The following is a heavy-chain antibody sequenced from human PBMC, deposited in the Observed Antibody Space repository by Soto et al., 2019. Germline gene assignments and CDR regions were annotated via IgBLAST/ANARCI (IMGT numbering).Heavy chain of an antibody. CDR3: ARYGSGFNWFDP. V-gene: IGHV4-30-4*01. J-gene: IGHJ5*02. D-gene: IGHD3-10*01. CDR1: GGSISSGDYY. CDR2: IYYSGST. Sequence: SETLSLTCTVSGGSISSGDYYWSWIRQPPGKGLEWIGYIYYSGSTYYNPSLKSRVTISVDTSKNQFSLKLSSVTAADTAVYYCARYGSGFNWFDPWGQGTLVTVSS.